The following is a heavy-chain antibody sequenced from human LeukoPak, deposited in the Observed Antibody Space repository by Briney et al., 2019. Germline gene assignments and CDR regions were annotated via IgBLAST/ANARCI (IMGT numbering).Heavy chain of an antibody. J-gene: IGHJ4*02. Sequence: SETLSLTCAVYGGSFSGYYWSWIRQPPGKGLEWIGEINHSGSTNYNPSPKSRVTISVDTSKNQFSLKLGSVTAADTAVYYCARAPIVVVPAAINHAVAAAEDYWGQGTLVTVSS. D-gene: IGHD2-2*01. V-gene: IGHV4-34*01. CDR3: ARAPIVVVPAAINHAVAAAEDY. CDR1: GGSFSGYY. CDR2: INHSGST.